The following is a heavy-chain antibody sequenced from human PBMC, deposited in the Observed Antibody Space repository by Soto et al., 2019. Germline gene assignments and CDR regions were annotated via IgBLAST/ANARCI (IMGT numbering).Heavy chain of an antibody. CDR2: IWYDGSNK. V-gene: IGHV3-33*01. J-gene: IGHJ6*02. D-gene: IGHD2-2*01. CDR1: GFTFSSYG. CDR3: ARWPDIVVVPAAMTAAPDYYYGMDV. Sequence: QVQLVESGGGVVQPGRSLRLSCAASGFTFSSYGMHWVRQAPGKGLEWVAVIWYDGSNKYYADSVKGRFTISRDNSKNTLYLQMNSLRAEDTAVYYCARWPDIVVVPAAMTAAPDYYYGMDVWGQGTTVTVSS.